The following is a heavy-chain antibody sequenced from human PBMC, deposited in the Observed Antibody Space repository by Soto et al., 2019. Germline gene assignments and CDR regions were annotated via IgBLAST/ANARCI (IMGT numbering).Heavy chain of an antibody. CDR2: ISGSGGST. CDR3: AKDGGYSYGYSPRYYYGMDV. D-gene: IGHD5-18*01. V-gene: IGHV3-23*01. Sequence: EVQLLESGGGLVQPGGSLRLSCAASGFTFSSYAMSWVRQAPGKGLEWVSAISGSGGSTYYADSVKGRFTISRDNSKNTLYMQMNRLRAEDTAVYYCAKDGGYSYGYSPRYYYGMDVWGQGTTVTVSS. J-gene: IGHJ6*02. CDR1: GFTFSSYA.